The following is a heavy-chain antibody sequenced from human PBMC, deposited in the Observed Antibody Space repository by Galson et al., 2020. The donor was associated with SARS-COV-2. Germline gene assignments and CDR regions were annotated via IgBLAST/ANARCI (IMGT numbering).Heavy chain of an antibody. V-gene: IGHV4-59*01. J-gene: IGHJ2*01. CDR1: GGSNRGGH. Sequence: SETLSLPCTVFGGSNRGGHWAWIRQPPGKGLEWIAYISATTRATYRPAINSRLTISLDTSKNQVSLELRSVTADDTAVYSCARAQPYQYTWGTYRPGYFDLWGRGTLVTVSS. D-gene: IGHD3-16*02. CDR3: ARAQPYQYTWGTYRPGYFDL. CDR2: ISATTRA.